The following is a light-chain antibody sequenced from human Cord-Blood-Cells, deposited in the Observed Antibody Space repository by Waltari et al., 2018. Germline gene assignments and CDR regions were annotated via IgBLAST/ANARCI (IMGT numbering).Light chain of an antibody. CDR2: DVS. CDR1: SSDVGGYNY. J-gene: IGLJ7*01. V-gene: IGLV2-14*01. CDR3: SSYTSSSTV. Sequence: QSALTQPASVSGSPGQSITISCTGTSSDVGGYNYVSWYQQHPGKAPKLMIYDVSKRPSGVSNRFSGSKSGNTASLPISGLQAEDEADYYCSSYTSSSTVFGGGTQLTVL.